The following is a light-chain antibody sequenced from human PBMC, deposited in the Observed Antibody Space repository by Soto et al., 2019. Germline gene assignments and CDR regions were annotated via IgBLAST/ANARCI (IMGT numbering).Light chain of an antibody. V-gene: IGLV1-44*01. CDR2: TYN. CDR1: ISNIGINT. CDR3: GAWDESMNGYV. J-gene: IGLJ1*01. Sequence: QSVMTHPPSASWTPGHRVTISCSGGISNIGINTVNWYQQLPGTAPKVLIHTYNDLPSGVPDRFSGSKSGTSASLAIDGLKSGGEADYYCGAWDESMNGYVFATGTKVPVL.